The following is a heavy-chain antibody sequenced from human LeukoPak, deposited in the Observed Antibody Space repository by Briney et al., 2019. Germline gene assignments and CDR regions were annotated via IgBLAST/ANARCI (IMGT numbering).Heavy chain of an antibody. D-gene: IGHD1-26*01. J-gene: IGHJ4*02. CDR3: ARRRVVGAKDY. Sequence: ASVKVSCKASGYTFTSYYMHWVRQAPGQGLEWMGIINPSGGSTSYAQKFQGRVTMTRDMSTSTAYMELRSLRSDDTAVYYCARRRVVGAKDYWGQGTLVTVSS. CDR1: GYTFTSYY. CDR2: INPSGGST. V-gene: IGHV1-46*01.